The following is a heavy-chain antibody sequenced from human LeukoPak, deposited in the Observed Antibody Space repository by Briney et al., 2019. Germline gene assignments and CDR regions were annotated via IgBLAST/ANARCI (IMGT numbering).Heavy chain of an antibody. D-gene: IGHD2-15*01. CDR3: ARHGGHTRYAPVDY. Sequence: PSETLSLTCAVSGYSISSGYYWTCIRQPPGKGLEYIGSVYRSGNTYCNPSLKSRVTISVDTSKNQFSLELTSVTAADTAVYYCARHGGHTRYAPVDYWGQGTLVAVSS. CDR1: GYSISSGYY. J-gene: IGHJ4*02. CDR2: VYRSGNT. V-gene: IGHV4-38-2*01.